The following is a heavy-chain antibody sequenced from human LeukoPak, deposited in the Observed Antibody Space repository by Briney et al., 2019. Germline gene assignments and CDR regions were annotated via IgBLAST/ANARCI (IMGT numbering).Heavy chain of an antibody. V-gene: IGHV3-23*01. CDR3: AHQVPPNDEFFDH. J-gene: IGHJ5*02. Sequence: GGSLRLSCVASGFTFSSYSMLWVRQAPGEGLEWLSGISNTGRATDYADSIKGRFTISRDNSKNTVFLQMNSLRAEDTAEYFCAHQVPPNDEFFDHWGQGTLVTVSS. CDR1: GFTFSSYS. CDR2: ISNTGRAT.